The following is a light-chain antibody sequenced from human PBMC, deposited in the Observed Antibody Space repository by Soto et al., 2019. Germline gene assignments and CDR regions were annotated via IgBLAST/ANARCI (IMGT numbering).Light chain of an antibody. J-gene: IGKJ5*01. CDR1: QSFRGL. Sequence: PVTLSLSPGERATLSCRASQSFRGLLAWYQQKPGQAPRLLIYDAYNRATGIPPRFSGSGSGTDFTLTISSLEPEDSAVYYCQQRHMWPITFGQGTRLEIK. V-gene: IGKV3-11*01. CDR2: DAY. CDR3: QQRHMWPIT.